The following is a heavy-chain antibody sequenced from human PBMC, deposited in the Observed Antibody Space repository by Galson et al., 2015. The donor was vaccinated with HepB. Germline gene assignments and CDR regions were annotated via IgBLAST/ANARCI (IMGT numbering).Heavy chain of an antibody. V-gene: IGHV3-30-3*01. CDR3: ARDAMGRGSGSYSAFDY. CDR1: GFAFNTYT. Sequence: SLRLSCAASGFAFNTYTMQWVRQAPGKGLEWVATISSAGTTQYYADSVQGRFTSSRDNSKNLVYLQMNSLGAEDTAVYYCARDAMGRGSGSYSAFDYWGQGTLVTVSS. CDR2: ISSAGTTQ. J-gene: IGHJ4*02. D-gene: IGHD1-26*01.